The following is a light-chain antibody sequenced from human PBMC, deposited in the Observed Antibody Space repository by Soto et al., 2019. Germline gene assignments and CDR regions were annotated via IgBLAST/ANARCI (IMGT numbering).Light chain of an antibody. CDR2: QDD. Sequence: SYELTQPTSVSVSPGQTASITCSGDKLGDKYVCWYQQKPGQSPFLVIYQDDKRPSGIPERFSGSNSGNTATLAISGTQAMDEADYYCQAWDSSTVVFGGGTKLTVL. CDR1: KLGDKY. V-gene: IGLV3-1*01. J-gene: IGLJ2*01. CDR3: QAWDSSTVV.